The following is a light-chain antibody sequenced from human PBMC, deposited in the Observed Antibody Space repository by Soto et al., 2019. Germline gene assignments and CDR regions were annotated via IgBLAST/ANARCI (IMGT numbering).Light chain of an antibody. CDR3: QLPIT. V-gene: IGKV3-20*01. CDR1: QSVSSSY. J-gene: IGKJ5*01. CDR2: GAS. Sequence: EIVLTRSPGTLSLSPGERATLSCRASQSVSSSYLAWYQQKPGQAPRLLIYGASSRATGIPDRFSGSGSGTDFTLTISRLEPEDFAVYYCQLPITFGQGTRLEIK.